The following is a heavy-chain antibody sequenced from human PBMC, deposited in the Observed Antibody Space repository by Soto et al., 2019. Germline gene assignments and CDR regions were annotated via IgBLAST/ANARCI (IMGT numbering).Heavy chain of an antibody. Sequence: ASVKVSCKASGYTVTNYYMHWARQAPGQGLEWMGIINPSGGSTSYAQKFRGRVTMTSDTYTNTVYMELSSLRFEDTAVYYCARDNEGIGSGSPFYSYYYGMDVWGQGTTVTVSS. CDR1: GYTVTNYY. D-gene: IGHD3-10*01. CDR3: ARDNEGIGSGSPFYSYYYGMDV. J-gene: IGHJ6*02. CDR2: INPSGGST. V-gene: IGHV1-46*01.